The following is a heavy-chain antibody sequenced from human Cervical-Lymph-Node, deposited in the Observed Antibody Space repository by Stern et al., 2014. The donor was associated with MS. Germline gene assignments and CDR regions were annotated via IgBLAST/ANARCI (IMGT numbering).Heavy chain of an antibody. J-gene: IGHJ3*02. CDR2: ILPILEVE. D-gene: IGHD3-3*01. Sequence: QVQLVQSGAEVREPGSSVKVSCKASGGIFTSYTITWVRQAPGQGLEWIGRILPILEVEKYAPKFHGRITMTADKSTSTAHMELSRLRSDDTAVYYCAKLRSDLARFGDAFDIWGQGTMVTVSS. CDR1: GGIFTSYT. CDR3: AKLRSDLARFGDAFDI. V-gene: IGHV1-69*09.